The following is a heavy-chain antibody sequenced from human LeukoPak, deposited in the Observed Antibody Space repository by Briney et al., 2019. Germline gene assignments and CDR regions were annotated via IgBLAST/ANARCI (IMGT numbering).Heavy chain of an antibody. Sequence: ASVKVSCKASGYTFTSYDINWVRQATGQGLEWMGWMNPNSGNTGYAQKFQGRVTMTRNTSISTAYMGLSSLRSEDTAVHYCARRYCSSTSFSDAFDIWGQGTMVTVSS. J-gene: IGHJ3*02. CDR3: ARRYCSSTSFSDAFDI. V-gene: IGHV1-8*01. CDR1: GYTFTSYD. D-gene: IGHD2-2*01. CDR2: MNPNSGNT.